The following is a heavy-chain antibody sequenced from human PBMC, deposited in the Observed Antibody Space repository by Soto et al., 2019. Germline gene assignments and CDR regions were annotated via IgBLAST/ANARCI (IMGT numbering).Heavy chain of an antibody. Sequence: PSESLSLTCAVSGDSINSSDLWNWVHQPPGKVLEWIGQISQSGSTNYNPSLTSRVTISVDKYKNHFSLKVNSVSAADTAVYYCAACHVRSGTRADTSLDYWGQGTLVTVSS. CDR2: ISQSGST. J-gene: IGHJ4*02. D-gene: IGHD3-3*02. CDR3: AACHVRSGTRADTSLDY. CDR1: GDSINSSDL. V-gene: IGHV4-4*02.